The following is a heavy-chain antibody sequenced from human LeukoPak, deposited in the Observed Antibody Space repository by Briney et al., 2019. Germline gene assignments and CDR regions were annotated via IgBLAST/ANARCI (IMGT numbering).Heavy chain of an antibody. CDR1: GYTFTRYG. D-gene: IGHD3-3*01. Sequence: ASVKVSCKASGYTFTRYGINWVRQAPGQGLEWMGWINPNTGGTNYAQKFRGRVTITRDTSISTAYMELSSLRSDDTAVYYCARDRITIFGVVIRRRGPGEAFDIWGQGTMVTVSS. V-gene: IGHV1-2*02. CDR3: ARDRITIFGVVIRRRGPGEAFDI. J-gene: IGHJ3*02. CDR2: INPNTGGT.